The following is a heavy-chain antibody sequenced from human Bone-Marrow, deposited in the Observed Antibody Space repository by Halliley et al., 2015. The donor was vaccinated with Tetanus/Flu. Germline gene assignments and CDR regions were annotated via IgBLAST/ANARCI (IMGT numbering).Heavy chain of an antibody. CDR3: ARRGLGMDV. Sequence: QLVQSGAEMKKPGESLRISCKGSGYSFTSCWISWVRRMPGKGLEWMARIDPDDSFINYSPSFQGHVTVSADKSISTAYLQWSSLKASDTAMYYCARRGLGMDVWGQGTTVTVSS. V-gene: IGHV5-10-1*01. CDR2: IDPDDSFI. J-gene: IGHJ6*02. CDR1: GYSFTSCW. D-gene: IGHD3-10*01.